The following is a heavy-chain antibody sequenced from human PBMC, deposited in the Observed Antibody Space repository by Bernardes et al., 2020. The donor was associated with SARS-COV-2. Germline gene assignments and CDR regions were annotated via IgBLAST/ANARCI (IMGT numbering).Heavy chain of an antibody. D-gene: IGHD2-15*01. CDR1: GFTFRSHS. CDR2: ISSDGGTI. CDR3: ARTSVDSPYDALDV. J-gene: IGHJ3*01. V-gene: IGHV3-48*04. Sequence: GGSLRLSCAASGFTFRSHSMNWVRQAPGMGLEWVSYISSDGGTIYYADSVKGRFTISRDTAKNSLSLQMDSLRVEDTAVYYCARTSVDSPYDALDVWGQGTLVTVSS.